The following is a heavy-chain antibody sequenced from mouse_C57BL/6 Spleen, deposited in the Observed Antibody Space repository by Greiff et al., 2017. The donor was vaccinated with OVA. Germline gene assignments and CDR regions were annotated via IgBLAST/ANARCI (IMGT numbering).Heavy chain of an antibody. D-gene: IGHD2-1*01. CDR3: ARRYGNYGNAMDY. CDR2: IDPSDSYT. J-gene: IGHJ4*01. V-gene: IGHV1-69*01. Sequence: QVQLQQPGAELVMPGASVKLSCKASGYTFTSYWMHWVKQRPGQGLEWIGEIDPSDSYTNYNQKFKGKSTLTVDKSSSTAYMQLSSLTSEDSAVYYCARRYGNYGNAMDYWGQGTSVTVSS. CDR1: GYTFTSYW.